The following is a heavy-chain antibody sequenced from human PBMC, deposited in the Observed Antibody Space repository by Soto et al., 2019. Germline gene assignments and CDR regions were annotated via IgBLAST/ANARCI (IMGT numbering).Heavy chain of an antibody. J-gene: IGHJ4*02. CDR2: IHTAKGNT. Sequence: ASVKVSCKASGYTFTNNVIHWLRQAPGQTLEWMGWIHTAKGNTKYSQKFEARVTLTRDTAASTAYMELNSLRAEDTAVYYCARSGDNYNRLDYWGQGTPVTVSS. CDR3: ARSGDNYNRLDY. CDR1: GYTFTNNV. D-gene: IGHD1-1*01. V-gene: IGHV1-3*04.